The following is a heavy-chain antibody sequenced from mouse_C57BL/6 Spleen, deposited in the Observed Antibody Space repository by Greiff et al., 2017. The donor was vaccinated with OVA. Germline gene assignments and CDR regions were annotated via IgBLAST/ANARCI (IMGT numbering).Heavy chain of an antibody. D-gene: IGHD4-1*01. J-gene: IGHJ1*03. V-gene: IGHV5-17*01. CDR2: ISSGSSTI. CDR1: GFTFSDYG. Sequence: EVKLMESGGGLVKPGGSLKLSCAASGFTFSDYGMHWVRQAPEKGLEWVAYISSGSSTIYYADTVKGRFTISRDNAKNTLFLQMTSLRSEDTAMYYCARADWEWYFDVWGTGTTVTVSS. CDR3: ARADWEWYFDV.